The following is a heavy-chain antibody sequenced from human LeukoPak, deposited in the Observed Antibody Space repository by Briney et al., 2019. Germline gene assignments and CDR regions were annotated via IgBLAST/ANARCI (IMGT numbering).Heavy chain of an antibody. CDR1: GVTFSDYA. V-gene: IGHV3-23*01. CDR3: AKDWPSEWQQLPDYDAFDI. J-gene: IGHJ3*02. D-gene: IGHD6-13*01. CDR2: IGGSGGTT. Sequence: GGSLRLSCAASGVTFSDYAMSWVRQAPRKGLEWVSTIGGSGGTTYYADSLKGRFTISRDNSKNTLYLQMNSLRADDTAVYYCAKDWPSEWQQLPDYDAFDIWGQGTMVTVSS.